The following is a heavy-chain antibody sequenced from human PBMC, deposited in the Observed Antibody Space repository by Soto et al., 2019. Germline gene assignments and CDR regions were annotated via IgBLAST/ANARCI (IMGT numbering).Heavy chain of an antibody. J-gene: IGHJ5*02. V-gene: IGHV4-59*01. CDR3: ARATRLRFLERLPVGYNWFDP. Sequence: SETLSLTCTVSGSSISSYYWSWIRQPPGKGLEWIGYIYYSGSTNYNPSLKSRVTISVDTSKNQFSLKLSSVTAADTAVYYCARATRLRFLERLPVGYNWFDPWGQGTLVTVSS. D-gene: IGHD3-3*01. CDR2: IYYSGST. CDR1: GSSISSYY.